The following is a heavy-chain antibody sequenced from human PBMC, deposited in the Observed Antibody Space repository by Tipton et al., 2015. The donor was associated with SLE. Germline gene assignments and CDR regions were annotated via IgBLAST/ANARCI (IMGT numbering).Heavy chain of an antibody. CDR3: ARGGDPGAFDI. D-gene: IGHD3-16*01. J-gene: IGHJ3*02. V-gene: IGHV4-30-2*01. CDR2: IYHSGST. Sequence: TLSLTCAVSGGSISSGGYSWSWIRQPPGKGLEWIGYIYHSGSTYYNPSLKSRVTISVDRSKNQFSLKLSSVTAADTAVYYCARGGDPGAFDIWGQGTMVTVSS. CDR1: GGSISSGGYS.